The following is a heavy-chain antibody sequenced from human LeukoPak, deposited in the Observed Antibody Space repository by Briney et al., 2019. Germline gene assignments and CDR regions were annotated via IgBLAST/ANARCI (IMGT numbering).Heavy chain of an antibody. V-gene: IGHV4-59*01. CDR1: GGSISSYY. D-gene: IGHD6-13*01. J-gene: IGHJ5*02. Sequence: SETLSLTCTVSGGSISSYYWSWIRQPPGKGLEWIGYIYYSGSTNYNPSLKSRVTISVDTSKNQFSLKLSSVTAADTAVYYCAREGIVVVGTDWFDPWGQGTLVTVSS. CDR3: AREGIVVVGTDWFDP. CDR2: IYYSGST.